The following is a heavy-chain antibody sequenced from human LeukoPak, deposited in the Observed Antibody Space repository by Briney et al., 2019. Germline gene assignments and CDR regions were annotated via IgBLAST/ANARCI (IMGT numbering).Heavy chain of an antibody. CDR2: ITYDGSNK. Sequence: GGSLRLSCVASGFGFSNFGMHWVRQAPGKGLEWVAVITYDGSNKYYADSVKGRFTITRDNAKNTLYMQVNSLKSEDTAVYYCARIHSGYEPPKEYYGMDVWGKGTTVTVSS. CDR1: GFGFSNFG. V-gene: IGHV3-30*03. J-gene: IGHJ6*04. D-gene: IGHD5-12*01. CDR3: ARIHSGYEPPKEYYGMDV.